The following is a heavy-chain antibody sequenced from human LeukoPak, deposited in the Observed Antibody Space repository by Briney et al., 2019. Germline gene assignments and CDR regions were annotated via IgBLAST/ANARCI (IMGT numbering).Heavy chain of an antibody. CDR2: LYDSGSP. D-gene: IGHD6-13*01. V-gene: IGHV4-59*08. CDR1: GDSISSYY. CDR3: ARHGSSYSFDY. Sequence: PSETLSLTCTVSGDSISSYYWSWIRQPPGKGLEWIGFLYDSGSPNYNPSLKSRVTVSVDTSKNEFSLKLSSVTAADTAVYYCARHGSSYSFDYWGQGTLVTVSS. J-gene: IGHJ4*02.